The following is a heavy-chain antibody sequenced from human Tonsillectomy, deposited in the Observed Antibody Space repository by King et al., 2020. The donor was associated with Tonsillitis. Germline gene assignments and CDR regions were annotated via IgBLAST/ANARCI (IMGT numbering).Heavy chain of an antibody. D-gene: IGHD3-3*01. CDR2: IYPGDSDT. CDR1: GYSVSSYW. Sequence: KLVQSGAEVKKPGESLKISCEGSGYSVSSYWIAWVRQTPGKGLESMGMIYPGDSDTRYSPSFQGQVTISADKSNSTAYLQWSSLKASDSAIYYCARQLPDDFWRGYDYWGQGTLVTVSS. V-gene: IGHV5-51*01. CDR3: ARQLPDDFWRGYDY. J-gene: IGHJ4*02.